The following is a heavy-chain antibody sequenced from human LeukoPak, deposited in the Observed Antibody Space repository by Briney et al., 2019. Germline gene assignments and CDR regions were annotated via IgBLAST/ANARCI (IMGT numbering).Heavy chain of an antibody. CDR1: GDSIRSYY. Sequence: SETLSLTCTVSGDSIRSYYWSWIRQPPGKGLEWIGYTYYSGSTNYNPSLKSRVTMSVDTSKNQFSLKLSSVTAADTAVYYCARSVLFDPWGQGTLVTVSS. CDR3: ARSVLFDP. CDR2: TYYSGST. V-gene: IGHV4-59*01. J-gene: IGHJ5*02.